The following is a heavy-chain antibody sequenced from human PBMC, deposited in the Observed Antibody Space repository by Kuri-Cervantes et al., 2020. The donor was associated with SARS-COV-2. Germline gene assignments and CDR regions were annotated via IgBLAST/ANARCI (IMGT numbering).Heavy chain of an antibody. Sequence: GGSLRLSCAASGFTFSSYSMNWVRQAPGKGLEWVSSISSSSSYIYYADSVKGRFTISRDNAKNSLYLQMNSLRAEDTAVYYCARDGDSSSRYYFDYWGQGSLVTVSS. CDR3: ARDGDSSSRYYFDY. J-gene: IGHJ4*02. CDR2: ISSSSSYI. D-gene: IGHD6-13*01. V-gene: IGHV3-21*01. CDR1: GFTFSSYS.